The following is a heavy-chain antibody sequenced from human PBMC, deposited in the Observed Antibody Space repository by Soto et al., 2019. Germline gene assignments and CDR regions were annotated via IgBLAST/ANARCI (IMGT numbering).Heavy chain of an antibody. Sequence: SETLPLTCTVSGGSISSYYWSWIRQPPGKGLEWIGYIYYSGSTNYNPSLKSRVTISVDTSKNQFSLKLSSVTAADTAVYYCARDSRFPQPVGSSWSYYYYGMDVWGQGTTVTVSS. D-gene: IGHD6-13*01. CDR1: GGSISSYY. V-gene: IGHV4-59*01. CDR3: ARDSRFPQPVGSSWSYYYYGMDV. J-gene: IGHJ6*02. CDR2: IYYSGST.